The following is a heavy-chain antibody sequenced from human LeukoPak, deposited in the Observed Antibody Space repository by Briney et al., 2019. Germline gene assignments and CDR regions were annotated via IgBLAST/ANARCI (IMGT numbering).Heavy chain of an antibody. V-gene: IGHV3-7*01. CDR2: IKQDGSEE. CDR3: ATRNNSCPYH. CDR1: GFTFTTYW. Sequence: AGGSLRLSCAASGFTFTTYWMMWVRQAPGKGLEWVAKIKQDGSEEYYVDSVRGRFTISRDNAKNSVYLQMNSLRAEDTAVYYCATRNNSCPYHWGQGTLVTVSS. D-gene: IGHD2-15*01. J-gene: IGHJ4*02.